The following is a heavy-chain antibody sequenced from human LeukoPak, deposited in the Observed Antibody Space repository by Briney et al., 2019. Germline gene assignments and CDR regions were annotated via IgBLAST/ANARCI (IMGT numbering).Heavy chain of an antibody. V-gene: IGHV3-48*03. D-gene: IGHD2-15*01. CDR3: KSGYCSGGSCPNWFDP. CDR1: GFTFSSYE. Sequence: PGGSLRLSCAASGFTFSSYEMNWVRQALGKGLEWVSYISSSGSTIYYADSVKGRFTISRDNAKNSLYLQMNSLRAEDTAVYYCKSGYCSGGSCPNWFDPWGQGTLVTVSS. J-gene: IGHJ5*02. CDR2: ISSSGSTI.